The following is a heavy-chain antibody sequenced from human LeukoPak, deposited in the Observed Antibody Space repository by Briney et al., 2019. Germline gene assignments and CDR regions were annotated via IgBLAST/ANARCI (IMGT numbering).Heavy chain of an antibody. CDR1: GFIFSSSW. Sequence: PGGSLRLSCAASGFIFSSSWMHWVRQAPGKGLVWVSGISNEGSSTRYADSVKGRITISRDNAKKRLYLQMNSLRAEDTAVYYCARTSSGYSSDVFDIWGQGTMVAASS. CDR2: ISNEGSST. J-gene: IGHJ3*02. V-gene: IGHV3-74*01. D-gene: IGHD3-22*01. CDR3: ARTSSGYSSDVFDI.